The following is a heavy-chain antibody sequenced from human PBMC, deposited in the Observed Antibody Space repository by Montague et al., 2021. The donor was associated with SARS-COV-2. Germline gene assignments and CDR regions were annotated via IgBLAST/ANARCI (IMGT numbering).Heavy chain of an antibody. CDR1: GGSLSGYC. Sequence: SETLPLTCAVYGGSLSGYCWAWIRQTPGKGLEWIGEINHSGNTNYNPSLKSRLTISVDTSKKQFSLKLSSVTTADTAVYYCARGADYDFGSGYLSYKSFDPWGLGTPVTVSS. V-gene: IGHV4-34*01. D-gene: IGHD3-3*01. CDR3: ARGADYDFGSGYLSYKSFDP. J-gene: IGHJ5*02. CDR2: INHSGNT.